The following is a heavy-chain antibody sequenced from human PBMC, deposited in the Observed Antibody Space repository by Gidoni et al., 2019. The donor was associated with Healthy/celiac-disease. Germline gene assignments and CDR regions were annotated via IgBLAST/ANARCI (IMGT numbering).Heavy chain of an antibody. CDR2: IYYSGST. CDR1: GGSISSYY. D-gene: IGHD3-10*01. CDR3: ARYYGSGSFNFRHYFDY. V-gene: IGHV4-59*08. J-gene: IGHJ4*02. Sequence: QVQLQESGPGLVKPSETLSLTCTVSGGSISSYYWSWIRQPPGKGLEWIGYIYYSGSTNYNPSLKSRVTISVDTSKNQFSLKLSSVTAADTAVYYCARYYGSGSFNFRHYFDYWGQGTLVTVSS.